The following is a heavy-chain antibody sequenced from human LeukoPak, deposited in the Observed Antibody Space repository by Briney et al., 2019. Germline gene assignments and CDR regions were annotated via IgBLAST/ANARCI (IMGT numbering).Heavy chain of an antibody. D-gene: IGHD4-23*01. CDR2: TSCDGNKK. Sequence: PGRSLRLSCAASGFTLTYYAMHWVRQAPGKGLEWVAVTSCDGNKKYYADSVKGRFTISRDSSKNTLYLQMSSLRAEDTAVYYCARSSYDYGGIEGPFDYWGQGTLVTVSS. CDR1: GFTLTYYA. CDR3: ARSSYDYGGIEGPFDY. V-gene: IGHV3-30*04. J-gene: IGHJ4*02.